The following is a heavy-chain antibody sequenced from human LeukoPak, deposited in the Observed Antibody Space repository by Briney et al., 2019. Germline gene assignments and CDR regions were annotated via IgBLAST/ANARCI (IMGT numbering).Heavy chain of an antibody. V-gene: IGHV3-21*01. CDR1: GFTFSSYS. CDR2: ISSSSSYI. CDR3: ARVILKRGYSGCALDY. Sequence: GGSLRLSCAASGFTFSSYSMNWVRQAPGKGLEWVSSISSSSSYIYYADSVEGRFTISRDNAKNSLYLQMNSLRAEDTAVYYCARVILKRGYSGCALDYWGQGTLVTVPS. J-gene: IGHJ4*02. D-gene: IGHD5-12*01.